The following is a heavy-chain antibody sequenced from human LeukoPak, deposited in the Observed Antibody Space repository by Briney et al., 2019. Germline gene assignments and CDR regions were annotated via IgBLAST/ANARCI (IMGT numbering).Heavy chain of an antibody. CDR3: AKSSAGYYVY. V-gene: IGHV3-21*01. Sequence: GGSLRLSCAASGFTFSSYSMNWVRQAPGKGLEWVSSISSSSSYIYYADSVKGRFTISRDNSKNTLYLQMNSLRAEDTAVYYCAKSSAGYYVYWGQGTLVTVSS. CDR1: GFTFSSYS. J-gene: IGHJ4*02. CDR2: ISSSSSYI. D-gene: IGHD3-9*01.